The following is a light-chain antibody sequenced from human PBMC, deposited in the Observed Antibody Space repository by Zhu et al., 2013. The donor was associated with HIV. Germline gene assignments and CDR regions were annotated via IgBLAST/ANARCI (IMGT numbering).Light chain of an antibody. CDR1: ISDVGNYRF. CDR3: SSYTSSTTLV. Sequence: QSALTQPASVSGSPGQSITISCTGTISDVGNYRFVSWYQQHPGKAPKLIIYEVNNRPSGVSNRFSGSKSGNTASLTISGLQAEDEADYYCSSYTSSTTLVFGTGTKVT. CDR2: EVN. V-gene: IGLV2-14*01. J-gene: IGLJ1*01.